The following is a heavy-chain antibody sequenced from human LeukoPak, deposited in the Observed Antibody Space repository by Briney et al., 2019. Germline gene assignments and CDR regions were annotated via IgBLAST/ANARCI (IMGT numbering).Heavy chain of an antibody. Sequence: SETLSLTCAVYGGYFSGYYWSWIRQPPGKGLEWIGEINHSGSTNYNPSLKSRVTISVDTSKNQFSLKLSSVTAADTAVYYCARGRSYYYGSGSHFYWGQGTLVTVSS. D-gene: IGHD3-10*01. CDR2: INHSGST. CDR3: ARGRSYYYGSGSHFY. V-gene: IGHV4-34*01. CDR1: GGYFSGYY. J-gene: IGHJ4*02.